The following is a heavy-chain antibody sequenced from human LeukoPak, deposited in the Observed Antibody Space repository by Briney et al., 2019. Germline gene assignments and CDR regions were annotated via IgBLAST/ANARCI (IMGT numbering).Heavy chain of an antibody. V-gene: IGHV5-10-1*01. D-gene: IGHD3-22*01. CDR2: VDPTDSQT. CDR3: ASPTFYYDSSAYHPFDY. J-gene: IGHJ4*02. CDR1: GYTFASYW. Sequence: GESLKISCKGSGYTFASYWITWVRQMPGEGLEWMGRVDPTDSQTIYSPSFQGHVTISADKSINTAYLQWSSLKASDTAMYFCASPTFYYDSSAYHPFDYWGQGTLVTVSS.